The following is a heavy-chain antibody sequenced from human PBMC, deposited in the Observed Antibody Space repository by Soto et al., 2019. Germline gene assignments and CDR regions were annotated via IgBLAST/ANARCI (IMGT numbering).Heavy chain of an antibody. D-gene: IGHD6-13*01. V-gene: IGHV3-21*01. J-gene: IGHJ5*02. Sequence: RRLSCAASGFTFRSFTMNWARQAPGKGLEWVSTISSNSAYIYYTDALRGRFTISRDNAKNSLHLQMNSLRAEDTAVYYCTRDASRDSSARGWFDPWGPGTLVTVSS. CDR2: ISSNSAYI. CDR3: TRDASRDSSARGWFDP. CDR1: GFTFRSFT.